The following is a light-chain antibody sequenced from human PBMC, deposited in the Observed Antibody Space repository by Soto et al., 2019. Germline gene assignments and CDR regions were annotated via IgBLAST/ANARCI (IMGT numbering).Light chain of an antibody. CDR3: QQYHDLFPWT. CDR1: QDISNY. V-gene: IGKV1-33*01. J-gene: IGKJ1*01. Sequence: DIQMTQSPSSLSASVGDRVTVTCQASQDISNYLNWYQHKAGKAPKLMISDASNLQTGVPSRFSGSGSGTDFTFTISSLHPEDIATYYCQQYHDLFPWTFGQGTKVEI. CDR2: DAS.